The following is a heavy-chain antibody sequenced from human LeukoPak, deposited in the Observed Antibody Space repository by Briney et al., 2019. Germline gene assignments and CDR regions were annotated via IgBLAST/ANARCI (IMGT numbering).Heavy chain of an antibody. V-gene: IGHV3-20*04. D-gene: IGHD2-2*01. J-gene: IGHJ4*02. CDR3: AREGVPAAITLCFDY. CDR1: GFTFDDYG. CDR2: INWNGGST. Sequence: GGSLRLSCAASGFTFDDYGMTWVRQAPGKGLEWVSGINWNGGSTGYADSVKGRFTISRDNAKNSLSLQMNSLRAEDTALYYCAREGVPAAITLCFDYWGQGTLVTVSS.